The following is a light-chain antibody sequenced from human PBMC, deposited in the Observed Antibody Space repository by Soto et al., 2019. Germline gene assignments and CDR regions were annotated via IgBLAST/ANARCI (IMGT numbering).Light chain of an antibody. CDR2: LGS. Sequence: DIVMTQSPLSLPVTPGEPASISCRSSQSLLHSNGYNYLDWYLQKPGQSPQLLIYLGSNRSSGVPDRFSGSGSGTDFILKSSRVEAEDVGVYYCMQALQTPLFGGGTKVEIK. CDR1: QSLLHSNGYNY. V-gene: IGKV2-28*01. CDR3: MQALQTPL. J-gene: IGKJ4*01.